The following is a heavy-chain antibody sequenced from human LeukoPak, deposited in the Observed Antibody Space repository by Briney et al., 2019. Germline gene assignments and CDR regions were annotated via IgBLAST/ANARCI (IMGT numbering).Heavy chain of an antibody. CDR2: IYHSGST. CDR1: GGSISSSNW. J-gene: IGHJ4*02. V-gene: IGHV4-4*02. CDR3: ASSNGIYYDFWSGYLVALTY. D-gene: IGHD3-3*01. Sequence: SETLSLTCAVSGGSISSSNWWSWVRQPPGKGLEWIGEIYHSGSTNYNPSLKSRVVISVDKSKNQFSLKLSSVTAADTAVYYCASSNGIYYDFWSGYLVALTYWGQGTLVTVSS.